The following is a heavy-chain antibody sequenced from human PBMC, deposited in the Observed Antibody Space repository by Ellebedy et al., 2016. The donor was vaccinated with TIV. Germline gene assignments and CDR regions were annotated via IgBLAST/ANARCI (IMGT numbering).Heavy chain of an antibody. CDR2: MNPKSGHT. D-gene: IGHD2-2*01. J-gene: IGHJ5*02. V-gene: IGHV1-8*01. Sequence: ASVKVSXXTSGYTFTNYDISWVRQATGQGLEWMGWMNPKSGHTGYAQKFLGRLTLTRNTSVNTAYMELSSLKFEDTAVYYCARRRCCSSTTCKVKTIFGKMTPSPIDTWGRGTLVTVSS. CDR3: ARRRCCSSTTCKVKTIFGKMTPSPIDT. CDR1: GYTFTNYD.